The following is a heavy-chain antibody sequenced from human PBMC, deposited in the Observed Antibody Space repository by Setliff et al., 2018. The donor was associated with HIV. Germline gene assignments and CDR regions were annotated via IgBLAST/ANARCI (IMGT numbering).Heavy chain of an antibody. CDR3: ARDPNTGWYYLDF. CDR2: IYTSGST. D-gene: IGHD6-19*01. J-gene: IGHJ4*02. Sequence: GSLRLSCAASGFTFKNAWMNWIRQPAGKGLEWIGRIYTSGSTNYNPSLKSRVTMSVDSSGNQFSLTLTSVTAADTAVYYCARDPNTGWYYLDFWGPGALVTVSS. V-gene: IGHV4-4*07. CDR1: GFTFKNAW.